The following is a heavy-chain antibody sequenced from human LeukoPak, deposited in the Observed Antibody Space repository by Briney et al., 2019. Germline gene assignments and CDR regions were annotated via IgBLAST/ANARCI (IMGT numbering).Heavy chain of an antibody. CDR3: ARGMNWNDLSLDS. CDR1: GFIGGSEY. V-gene: IGHV3-53*01. D-gene: IGHD1-1*01. J-gene: IGHJ4*02. CDR2: IYKGGTP. Sequence: PGGSLRLSCSGSGFIGGSEYMTWVRQAPGKGLEYVSVIYKGGTPEYADSVRGRSTISRDNSKNTLYLQMDSLRADDTAVYYCARGMNWNDLSLDSWGQGTLVTVS.